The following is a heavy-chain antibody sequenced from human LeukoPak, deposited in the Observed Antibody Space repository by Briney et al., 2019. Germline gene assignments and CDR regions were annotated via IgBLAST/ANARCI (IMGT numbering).Heavy chain of an antibody. V-gene: IGHV3-30*18. Sequence: GGSLRLSCAASGFTFSSYGMHWVRQAPGKGLEWVAVISYDGSNKYYADSVKGRFTISRDNSKNTLYLQMNSLRAEDTAVYYCAKSNIGRLRSYDFDYWGQGTLVTVSS. D-gene: IGHD5-12*01. CDR1: GFTFSSYG. J-gene: IGHJ4*02. CDR2: ISYDGSNK. CDR3: AKSNIGRLRSYDFDY.